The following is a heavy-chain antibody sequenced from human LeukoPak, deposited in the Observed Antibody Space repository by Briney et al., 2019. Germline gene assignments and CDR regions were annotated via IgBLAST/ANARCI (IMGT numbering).Heavy chain of an antibody. CDR3: AKGGYSYGPYWYYYMAV. V-gene: IGHV3-30*18. J-gene: IGHJ6*03. CDR1: GFTFSSYS. Sequence: GGSLRLSCAASGFTFSSYSMNWVRQAPGKGLEWVAVISYDGSDKYYADSVKGRFTISRDNSKNTLYLQMSSLRAEDTAVYYCAKGGYSYGPYWYYYMAVWGKGTTVTVSS. D-gene: IGHD5-18*01. CDR2: ISYDGSDK.